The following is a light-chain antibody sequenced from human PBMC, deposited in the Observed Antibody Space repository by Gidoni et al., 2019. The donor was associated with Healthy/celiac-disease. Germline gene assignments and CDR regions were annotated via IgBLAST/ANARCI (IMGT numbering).Light chain of an antibody. V-gene: IGKV1-33*01. CDR2: DAS. J-gene: IGKJ3*01. Sequence: DIQMTQSPSSLSASVGDRVTITCQASQDTSNYLNWYQQKPGKTPKLLIYDASNLETEVPSRFSGSGSGTDYTFTISSLQPEDITTYYCQQYDNLPSFTFGPGTKVDIK. CDR3: QQYDNLPSFT. CDR1: QDTSNY.